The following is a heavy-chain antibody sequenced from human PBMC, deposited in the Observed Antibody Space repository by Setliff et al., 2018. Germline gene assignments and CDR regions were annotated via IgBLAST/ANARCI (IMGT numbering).Heavy chain of an antibody. Sequence: SETLSLTCTVSGGSFSTYYWSWIRQAPGKGLEWIGHVYYSGTTNYNPSLKSRVTLSLDTAKNQFSLELRAVTAADTALYYCARENGYCSGGACYFMFDYWGQGTLVTVS. D-gene: IGHD2-15*01. V-gene: IGHV4-59*12. CDR3: ARENGYCSGGACYFMFDY. CDR2: VYYSGTT. CDR1: GGSFSTYY. J-gene: IGHJ4*02.